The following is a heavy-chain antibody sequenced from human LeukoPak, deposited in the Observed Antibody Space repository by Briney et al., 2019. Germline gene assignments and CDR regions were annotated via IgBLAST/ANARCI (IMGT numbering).Heavy chain of an antibody. J-gene: IGHJ5*01. CDR2: MNPNSGNT. CDR3: ATEDYYDSGSNDS. D-gene: IGHD3-22*01. CDR1: GYTFTSYD. Sequence: ASVKVSCMASGYTFTSYDINWVRQATGQGLEWMGWMNPNSGNTAYAQKFQGRVTITRNTSISTAYMELRSLRSEDTAVYYCATEDYYDSGSNDSWGQGTLVTVSS. V-gene: IGHV1-8*03.